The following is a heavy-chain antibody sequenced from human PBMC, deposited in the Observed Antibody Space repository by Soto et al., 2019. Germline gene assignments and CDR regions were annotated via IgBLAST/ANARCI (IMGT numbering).Heavy chain of an antibody. J-gene: IGHJ4*02. CDR1: GFTFSSYW. CDR3: VREYGERY. CDR2: IKQDGSEK. Sequence: GGSLRLSCAASGFTFSSYWMSWVRQAPGKGLEWVANIKQDGSEKNYVESVKGRFTVSRDNAKNSLYLQMNSLRAEDTALYYCVREYGERYWGQGTLVTVSS. V-gene: IGHV3-7*01. D-gene: IGHD4-17*01.